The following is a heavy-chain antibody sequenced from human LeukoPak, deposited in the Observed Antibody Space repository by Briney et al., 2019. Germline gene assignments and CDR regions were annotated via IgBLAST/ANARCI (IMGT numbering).Heavy chain of an antibody. V-gene: IGHV4-59*01. CDR3: ARGGGSYRYGMDV. Sequence: SETLSLTCTVSGGSISSYYWSWIRQPPGKGLEWIGYIYYSGSTNYNPSLKSRVTISVDTSKNQFSLKLSSVTAADTAVYYCARGGGSYRYGMDVWGQGTTVTVSS. D-gene: IGHD1-26*01. CDR1: GGSISSYY. CDR2: IYYSGST. J-gene: IGHJ6*02.